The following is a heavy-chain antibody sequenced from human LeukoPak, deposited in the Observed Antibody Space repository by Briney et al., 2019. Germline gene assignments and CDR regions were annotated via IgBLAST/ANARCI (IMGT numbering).Heavy chain of an antibody. Sequence: GGSLRLSCAASGFTFSDYAMHWVRRAPGKRLEWVAVISKDGSDKYYPGSVRGRFTISRDNSKNTIYLRMDSLRAEDTAIYYCARDYWWNYDYWGQGTLITVSS. CDR1: GFTFSDYA. D-gene: IGHD1-7*01. CDR2: ISKDGSDK. J-gene: IGHJ4*02. CDR3: ARDYWWNYDY. V-gene: IGHV3-30-3*01.